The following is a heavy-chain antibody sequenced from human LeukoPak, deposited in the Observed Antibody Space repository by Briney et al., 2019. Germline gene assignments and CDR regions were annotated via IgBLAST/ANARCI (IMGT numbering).Heavy chain of an antibody. D-gene: IGHD3-22*01. CDR2: ISASDGTT. V-gene: IGHV3-23*01. CDR1: GFTFSNYA. CDR3: AKPYYYESSGLVYYFDY. Sequence: GGSLRLSCAASGFTFSNYAMTWVRQAAGKGLEWVSVISASDGTTSYADSVKGRFTISRDNSKNTLFMQMNSLRAEDTAVYYCAKPYYYESSGLVYYFDYWGQGSLVTVYS. J-gene: IGHJ4*02.